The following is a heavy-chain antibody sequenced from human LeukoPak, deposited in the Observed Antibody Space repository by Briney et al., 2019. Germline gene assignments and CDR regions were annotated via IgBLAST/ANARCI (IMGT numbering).Heavy chain of an antibody. J-gene: IGHJ4*02. CDR1: GFTFSDYY. CDR3: ARDLVSRIVVVPAAILLGY. D-gene: IGHD2-2*02. V-gene: IGHV3-11*01. CDR2: ISSSGSTI. Sequence: GGSLRLSCAASGFTFSDYYMSWIRQAPGKGPEWVSYISSSGSTIYYADSVKGRFTISRDNAKNSLYLQMNSLRAEDTAVYYCARDLVSRIVVVPAAILLGYWGQGTLVTVPS.